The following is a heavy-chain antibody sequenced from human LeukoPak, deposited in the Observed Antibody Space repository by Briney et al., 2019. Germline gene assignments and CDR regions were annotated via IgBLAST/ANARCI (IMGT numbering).Heavy chain of an antibody. V-gene: IGHV1-2*02. CDR1: GYSFTDYF. Sequence: GATVKVSCKDSGYSFTDYFIHWVRQAPGQGLAWMGWINLNSGGTNYAQKFQARVTMTSDTSISTVYMELSSLRSDDPAVYYCARCGYSYGHFDYWGQGTPVTVSS. CDR3: ARCGYSYGHFDY. CDR2: INLNSGGT. J-gene: IGHJ4*02. D-gene: IGHD5-18*01.